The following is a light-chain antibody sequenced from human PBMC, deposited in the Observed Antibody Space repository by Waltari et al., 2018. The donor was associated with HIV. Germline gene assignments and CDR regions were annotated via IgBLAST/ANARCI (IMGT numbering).Light chain of an antibody. J-gene: IGLJ2*01. CDR3: AAWADSLSAVV. CDR2: RNN. V-gene: IGLV1-47*01. Sequence: QSVLTQPPSASGTPGQRVTISCSGSSANIGSYYVYWYQQLPGQAPQPLIYRNNQRPSGVPDRFSGSKSGTSASLAISGLRSEDEADYYCAAWADSLSAVVFGGGTKPTVL. CDR1: SANIGSYY.